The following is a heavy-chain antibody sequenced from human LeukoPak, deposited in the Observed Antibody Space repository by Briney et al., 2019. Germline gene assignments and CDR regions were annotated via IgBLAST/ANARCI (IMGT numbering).Heavy chain of an antibody. CDR1: GGSISSYY. J-gene: IGHJ3*02. D-gene: IGHD6-13*01. CDR3: ARDGYSSSWGRDAFDI. V-gene: IGHV4-4*07. Sequence: SETLSLTCTVSGGSISSYYWSWIRQPAGKGLEWIGRIYTSGSTNYNPSLKSRVTMSVDTSKNQFSLKLSSVTAADTAVYYCARDGYSSSWGRDAFDIWGQGTMVTVSS. CDR2: IYTSGST.